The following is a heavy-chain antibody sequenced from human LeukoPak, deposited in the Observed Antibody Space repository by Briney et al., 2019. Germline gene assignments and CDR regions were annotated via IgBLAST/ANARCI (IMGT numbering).Heavy chain of an antibody. Sequence: GGSLRLSCAASGFTFSSYAMSWVPQAPGKGLEWVSAISGSGGSTYYADPVKGRFTISRDNSKNTLYLQMNSLRAEDTAVYYCAKDFFRYYGSGSYSDYWGQGTLVTVSS. D-gene: IGHD3-10*01. J-gene: IGHJ4*02. CDR3: AKDFFRYYGSGSYSDY. V-gene: IGHV3-23*01. CDR1: GFTFSSYA. CDR2: ISGSGGST.